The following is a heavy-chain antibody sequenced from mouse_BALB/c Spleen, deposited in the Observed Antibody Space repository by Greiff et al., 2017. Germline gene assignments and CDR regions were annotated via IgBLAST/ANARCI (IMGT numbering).Heavy chain of an antibody. D-gene: IGHD1-1*01. CDR3: ARWGYGSSDDAMDY. Sequence: EVQLVESGGGLVQPGGSRKLSCAASGFTFSSFGMHWVRQAPEKGLEWVAYISSGSSTNYYADTVKGRFTISRDNPKNTLFLQMTSLRSEDTAMYYCARWGYGSSDDAMDYWGQGTSVTVSS. J-gene: IGHJ4*01. CDR2: ISSGSSTN. V-gene: IGHV5-17*02. CDR1: GFTFSSFG.